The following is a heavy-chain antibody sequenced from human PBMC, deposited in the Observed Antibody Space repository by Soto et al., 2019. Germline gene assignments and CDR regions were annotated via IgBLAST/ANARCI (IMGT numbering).Heavy chain of an antibody. CDR2: IYYTGST. J-gene: IGHJ4*02. CDR3: ARGDGSGYQFFDY. Sequence: PSETLSLTCTVSGGSISSYYWSWIRQPPGKGLEWIGYIYYTGSTNYNPSLKSRVTISVDTSKNQFSLKLSSVTAAETAVYCCARGDGSGYQFFDYWGQGTPVTVSS. D-gene: IGHD3-22*01. V-gene: IGHV4-59*08. CDR1: GGSISSYY.